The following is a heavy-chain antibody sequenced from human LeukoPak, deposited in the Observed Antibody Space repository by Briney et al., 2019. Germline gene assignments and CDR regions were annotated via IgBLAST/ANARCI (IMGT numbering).Heavy chain of an antibody. D-gene: IGHD3-10*01. Sequence: GGSLRLSCAASGFTVNSNYWSWVRQAPGKGLEWVSVIYSGGTTYYADSVKGRFTFSRDNSKNMLHLQMNSLRAEDTAVYYCARGFNRGFDPWAREPWSSSPQ. CDR3: ARGFNRGFDP. CDR2: IYSGGTT. CDR1: GFTVNSNY. J-gene: IGHJ5*02. V-gene: IGHV3-53*01.